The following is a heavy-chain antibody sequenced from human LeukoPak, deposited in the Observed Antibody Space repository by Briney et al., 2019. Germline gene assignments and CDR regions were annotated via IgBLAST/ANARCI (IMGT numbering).Heavy chain of an antibody. CDR1: GVTFSSYA. CDR3: ARDGGGSVDY. V-gene: IGHV1-69*01. D-gene: IGHD3-16*01. Sequence: GASVKVSCKASGVTFSSYAMSWVRQAPGQGLEWMGGISPMFETPKYVQKFQDRLTITADESTRTAYMELNSLRSDDTAVYYCARDGGGSVDYWGQGTLITVSS. CDR2: ISPMFETP. J-gene: IGHJ4*02.